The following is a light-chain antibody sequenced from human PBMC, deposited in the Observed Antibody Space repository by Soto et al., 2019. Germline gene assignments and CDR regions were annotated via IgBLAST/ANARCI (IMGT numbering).Light chain of an antibody. CDR1: NSDLGNYNL. CDR3: WSYTTSDMWV. Sequence: QSALTQPRSVSGSPGQSVSISCTGTNSDLGNYNLVSWYQQPPGKAPKLIISAVSRRPSGVPDRFSGSKSGNTASLTISGRQADDEADYYCWSYTTSDMWVFGGGTKVTVL. J-gene: IGLJ3*02. CDR2: AVS. V-gene: IGLV2-11*01.